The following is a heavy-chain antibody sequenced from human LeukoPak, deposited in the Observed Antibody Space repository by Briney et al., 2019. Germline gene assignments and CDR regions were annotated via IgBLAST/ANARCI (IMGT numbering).Heavy chain of an antibody. J-gene: IGHJ4*02. Sequence: ASVKVSCKASGYTFTGYYIHWVRQAPGQGLEWMGWSSPNSGDTNYAQKFQGRVTMTRDTSISTAYMELSRLRSDDTAVYYCTRAPGYLCSITSCYESLSFDYWGQGTLVTVSS. CDR1: GYTFTGYY. D-gene: IGHD2-2*01. V-gene: IGHV1-2*02. CDR2: SSPNSGDT. CDR3: TRAPGYLCSITSCYESLSFDY.